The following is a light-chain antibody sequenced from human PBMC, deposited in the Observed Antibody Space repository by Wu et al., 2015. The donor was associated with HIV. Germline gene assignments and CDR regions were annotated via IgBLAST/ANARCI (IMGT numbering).Light chain of an antibody. Sequence: EIVMTQSPGTLALSPGERATLSCRASQSVSSSYLAWYQQKPGQAPRLLIYGASTRATDIPGRFSGSGSGADFTLTISRLEPEDFATYYCQQYYSYPWTFGQGTKVE. V-gene: IGKV3-20*01. CDR3: QQYYSYPWT. CDR1: QSVSSSY. CDR2: GAS. J-gene: IGKJ1*01.